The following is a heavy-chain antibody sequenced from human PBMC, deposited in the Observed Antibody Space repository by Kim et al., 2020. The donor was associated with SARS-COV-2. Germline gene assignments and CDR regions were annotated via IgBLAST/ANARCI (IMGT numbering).Heavy chain of an antibody. CDR3: ARWGAYKAGGTT. J-gene: IGHJ5*02. V-gene: IGHV1-3*01. CDR2: INAGNGNT. D-gene: IGHD1-20*01. Sequence: ASVKVSCKASGYTFTSYAMHWVRQAPGQRLEWMGWINAGNGNTKYSQKFQGRVTITRDTSASTAYMELSSLRSEDTAVYYCARWGAYKAGGTTWGQGTLVTVSS. CDR1: GYTFTSYA.